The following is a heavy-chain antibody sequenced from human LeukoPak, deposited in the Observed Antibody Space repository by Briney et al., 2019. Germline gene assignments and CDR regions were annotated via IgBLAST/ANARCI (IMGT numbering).Heavy chain of an antibody. V-gene: IGHV3-23*01. D-gene: IGHD6-25*01. CDR1: GFTFSDYA. CDR2: ISGSGTET. CDR3: AKDPAAPPIRVFDF. J-gene: IGHJ4*02. Sequence: PGESLRLSCAASGFTFSDYAMRWVRQAPGKGLEWVSAISGSGTETKYADSVKGRFTVSRDNSKNTLYLQMNSLRAEDTAVYYCAKDPAAPPIRVFDFWGQGALVTVAS.